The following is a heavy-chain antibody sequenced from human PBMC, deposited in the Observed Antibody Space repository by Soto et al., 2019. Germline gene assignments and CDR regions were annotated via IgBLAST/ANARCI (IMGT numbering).Heavy chain of an antibody. V-gene: IGHV4-61*08. CDR1: GGSISSGGYY. CDR2: IYYSGST. Sequence: PSETLSLTCTVSGGSISSGGYYWSWIRQHPGKGLEWIGYIYYSGSTNYNPSLKSRVTISVDTSKNQFSLKLSSVTAADTAVYYCASLNCTNGVCPPNYYYYYMDVWGKGTTVTVSS. CDR3: ASLNCTNGVCPPNYYYYYMDV. D-gene: IGHD2-8*01. J-gene: IGHJ6*03.